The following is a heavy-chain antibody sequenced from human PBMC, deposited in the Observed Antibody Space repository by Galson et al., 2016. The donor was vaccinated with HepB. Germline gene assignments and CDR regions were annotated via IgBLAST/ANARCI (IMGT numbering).Heavy chain of an antibody. Sequence: SGAEVKKPGESLKISCKASGYSFISYWIGWVRQMPGEGLEWMGIIYPGDSDTRYSPSYEGQVTISADKSISTAYLQWSSLKASDTAMYYCARGQSSSWYKNYFDYLGQGTLVTVSS. V-gene: IGHV5-51*01. CDR1: GYSFISYW. CDR3: ARGQSSSWYKNYFDY. D-gene: IGHD6-13*01. J-gene: IGHJ4*02. CDR2: IYPGDSDT.